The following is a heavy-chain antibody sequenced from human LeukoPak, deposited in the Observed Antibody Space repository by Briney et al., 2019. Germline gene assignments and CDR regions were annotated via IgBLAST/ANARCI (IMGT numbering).Heavy chain of an antibody. J-gene: IGHJ4*02. CDR1: GFTFSSYG. V-gene: IGHV3-30*02. D-gene: IGHD3-22*01. CDR2: IRYDGSNK. CDR3: ARVPTYYYDSSGYS. Sequence: GGSLRLSCAASGFTFSSYGMHWVRQAPGKGLEWVAFIRYDGSNKYYADSVKGRFTISRDNSKNTLYLQMNSLRAEDTAVYYCARVPTYYYDSSGYSWGQETLVTVSS.